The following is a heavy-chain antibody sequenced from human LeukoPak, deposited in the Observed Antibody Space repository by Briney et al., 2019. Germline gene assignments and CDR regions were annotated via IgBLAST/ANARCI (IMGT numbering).Heavy chain of an antibody. CDR1: GFTFSSYE. J-gene: IGHJ4*02. CDR3: ARESLTENTFCPYDY. Sequence: PGGSLRLSCAASGFTFSSYEMNWVRQAPGKGLEWVSYISSSGSTKYYADSLMGRFTLSRDNAKKSLYLQINSLRAEDTAVYYCARESLTENTFCPYDYWGQGTLVTVSS. D-gene: IGHD2/OR15-2a*01. V-gene: IGHV3-48*03. CDR2: ISSSGSTK.